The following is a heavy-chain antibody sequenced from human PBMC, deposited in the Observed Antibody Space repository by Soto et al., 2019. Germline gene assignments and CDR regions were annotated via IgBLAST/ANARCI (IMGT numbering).Heavy chain of an antibody. D-gene: IGHD2-2*01. CDR2: IMPIFGTA. CDR3: ARDPTPSIVVVPAAIEYGMDV. V-gene: IGHV1-69*13. Sequence: SVKVSCKASGGTFSSYAISWVRQAPVQGLELMGGIMPIFGTASYAQKFGGRVTITADEATSTAYMELSSLRSEDTAVYYCARDPTPSIVVVPAAIEYGMDVWGQGTKVTAP. CDR1: GGTFSSYA. J-gene: IGHJ6*02.